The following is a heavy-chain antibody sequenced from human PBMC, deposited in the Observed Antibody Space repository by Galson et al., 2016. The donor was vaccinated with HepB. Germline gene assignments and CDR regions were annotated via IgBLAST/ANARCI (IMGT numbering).Heavy chain of an antibody. V-gene: IGHV3-74*01. CDR1: GFTISNYW. CDR3: ARDLWRGGRIDY. CDR2: ITIDGSTT. D-gene: IGHD4-23*01. Sequence: SLRLSCAASGFTISNYWMHWVRQAPGKGLVWVSHITIDGSTTTYADSVKGRFTISRDNAKNTLYLQMNSLRAEDTAVYYCARDLWRGGRIDYWGQGTLVTVSS. J-gene: IGHJ4*02.